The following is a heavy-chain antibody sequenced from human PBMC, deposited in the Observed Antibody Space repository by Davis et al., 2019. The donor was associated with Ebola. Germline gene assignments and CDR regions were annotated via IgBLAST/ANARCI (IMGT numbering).Heavy chain of an antibody. V-gene: IGHV3-21*01. D-gene: IGHD2-15*01. CDR1: GFTFSSYS. Sequence: GESLKISCAASGFTFSSYSMNWVRQAPGKGLEWVSSISSSSSYIYYADSVKGRFTISRDNAKNSLYLQMNSLRAEDTAVYYCARDGSGLGDIVVEGEGYFDYWGQGTLVTVSS. J-gene: IGHJ4*02. CDR2: ISSSSSYI. CDR3: ARDGSGLGDIVVEGEGYFDY.